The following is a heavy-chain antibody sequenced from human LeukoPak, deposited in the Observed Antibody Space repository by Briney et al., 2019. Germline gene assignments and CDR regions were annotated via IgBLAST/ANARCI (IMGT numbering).Heavy chain of an antibody. CDR2: ISYDGSNK. D-gene: IGHD3-22*01. J-gene: IGHJ4*02. CDR1: GFTFNSYG. Sequence: GGSLRLSCAASGFTFNSYGMHRVRQAPGKGLEWVAVISYDGSNKYYADSVKGRFTISRDNSKNTLYLQMKSLRAEDTAVYYCAKAARRLGLLVVTHFDYWGQGTLVTVSS. V-gene: IGHV3-30*18. CDR3: AKAARRLGLLVVTHFDY.